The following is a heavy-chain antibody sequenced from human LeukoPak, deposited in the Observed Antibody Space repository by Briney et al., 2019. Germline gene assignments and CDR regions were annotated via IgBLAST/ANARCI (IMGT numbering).Heavy chain of an antibody. CDR1: GGTFSSYA. CDR2: ISAYNGNT. Sequence: ASVKVSCKASGGTFSSYAISWVRQAPGQGLEWMGWISAYNGNTNYAQKLQGRVTMTTDTSTSTAYMELRSLRSDDTAVYYCARENPFCAAGTSQDCSRDYYGMDVWGQGTTVTVSS. D-gene: IGHD2-15*01. J-gene: IGHJ6*02. V-gene: IGHV1-18*01. CDR3: ARENPFCAAGTSQDCSRDYYGMDV.